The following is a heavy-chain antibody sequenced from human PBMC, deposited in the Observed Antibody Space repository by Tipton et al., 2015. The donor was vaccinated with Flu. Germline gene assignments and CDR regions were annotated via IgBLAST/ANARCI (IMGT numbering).Heavy chain of an antibody. Sequence: SLRLSCTASGFTFGDYAMSWFRQAPGKGLEWVSFIRSRPYGGTAEYAASVNGRFTISRDDSKSIASLQMNSLKTEDTAVYYCSRGIAAAGTRLDWFDPWGQGTLVTVSS. CDR2: IRSRPYGGTA. CDR1: GFTFGDYA. J-gene: IGHJ5*02. D-gene: IGHD6-13*01. CDR3: SRGIAAAGTRLDWFDP. V-gene: IGHV3-49*03.